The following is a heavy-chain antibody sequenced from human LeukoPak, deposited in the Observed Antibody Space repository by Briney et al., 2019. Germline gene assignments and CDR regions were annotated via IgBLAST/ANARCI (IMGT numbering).Heavy chain of an antibody. CDR2: IIPIFGTA. CDR1: GGTFSSYA. J-gene: IGHJ5*02. Sequence: GASVKVSCKASGGTFSSYAISWVRQAPGQGLEWMGGIIPIFGTANYAQKFQGRVTITADKSTSTAYMELSSLRSEDTAVYYCARRLPAAILDPWGQGTLVTVSS. CDR3: ARRLPAAILDP. V-gene: IGHV1-69*06. D-gene: IGHD2-2*01.